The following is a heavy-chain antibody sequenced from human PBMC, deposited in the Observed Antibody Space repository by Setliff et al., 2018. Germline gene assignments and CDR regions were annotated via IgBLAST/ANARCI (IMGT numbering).Heavy chain of an antibody. D-gene: IGHD6-13*01. V-gene: IGHV3-30*02. Sequence: QPGGSLRLSCAASGFTFSSYGMHWVRQAPGKGLEWVAFIRYDGSNKYYADSVKGRFTISRDNSKNTLYLQMNSLRAEDTAVYYCAKDQFGYSSSWYPLLDYYYYGMDVWGQGTTVTVSS. CDR2: IRYDGSNK. J-gene: IGHJ6*02. CDR3: AKDQFGYSSSWYPLLDYYYYGMDV. CDR1: GFTFSSYG.